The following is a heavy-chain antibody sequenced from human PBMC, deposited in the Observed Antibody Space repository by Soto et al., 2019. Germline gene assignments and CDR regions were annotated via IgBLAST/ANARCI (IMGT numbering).Heavy chain of an antibody. CDR2: ISYDGSNK. D-gene: IGHD6-25*01. V-gene: IGHV3-30-3*01. CDR3: ARDLRPRGAQYYYYCGMDV. Sequence: QVQLVESGGGVVQPGRSLRLSCAASGFTFSSYAMHWVRQAPGKGLEWVAVISYDGSNKYYADSVKGRFTISRDNSKNTLYLQMNRLRAEDMAVYYCARDLRPRGAQYYYYCGMDVWGQGTTVTVSS. CDR1: GFTFSSYA. J-gene: IGHJ6*02.